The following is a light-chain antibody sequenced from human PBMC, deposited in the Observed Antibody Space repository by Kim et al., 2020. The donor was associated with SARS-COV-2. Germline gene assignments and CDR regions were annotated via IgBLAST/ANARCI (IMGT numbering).Light chain of an antibody. J-gene: IGKJ1*01. CDR3: QQYNDWPLLT. V-gene: IGKV3-15*01. CDR2: GAS. CDR1: QSVRNN. Sequence: IVMTQSPATLSVSPGERVTLSCRASQSVRNNLAWYQQRPGQAPRLLIYGASTRATDVSDRFSGSGSGTEFTLTIRSLQSEDLAVYYCQQYNDWPLLTFGQGTKVDIK.